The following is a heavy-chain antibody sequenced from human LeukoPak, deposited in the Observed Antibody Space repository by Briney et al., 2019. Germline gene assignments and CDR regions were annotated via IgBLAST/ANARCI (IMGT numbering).Heavy chain of an antibody. CDR1: GFTFSNAW. CDR3: ARPSYYYGSGSYYKGRYYFDY. V-gene: IGHV4-34*01. J-gene: IGHJ4*02. CDR2: INHSGST. D-gene: IGHD3-10*01. Sequence: GSLRLSCAASGFTFSNAWMSWIRQPPGKGLEWIGEINHSGSTNYNPSLKSRVTISVDTSKNQFSLKLSSVTAADTAVYYCARPSYYYGSGSYYKGRYYFDYWGQGTLVTVSS.